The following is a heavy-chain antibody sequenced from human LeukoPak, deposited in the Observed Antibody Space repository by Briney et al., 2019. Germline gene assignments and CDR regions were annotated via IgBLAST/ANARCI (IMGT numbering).Heavy chain of an antibody. Sequence: PSQTLSLTCTVSGGSISSGDFFWSWIRQPPGKGLEWIGHIHYTGSTYYNPPLMSRVTISVDTSKNQFSLKLNSVTAADTAVYYCARDTRYCGGGSCYPDAFDIWGRGTMVTVSS. CDR3: ARDTRYCGGGSCYPDAFDI. CDR1: GGSISSGDFF. CDR2: IHYTGST. J-gene: IGHJ3*02. D-gene: IGHD2-15*01. V-gene: IGHV4-30-4*01.